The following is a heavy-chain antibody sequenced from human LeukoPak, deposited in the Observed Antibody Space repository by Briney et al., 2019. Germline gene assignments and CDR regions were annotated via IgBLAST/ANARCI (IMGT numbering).Heavy chain of an antibody. J-gene: IGHJ5*02. CDR3: ARDSGDYANRWFDP. CDR1: GGSISSYY. CDR2: IYYSGST. V-gene: IGHV4-59*01. D-gene: IGHD4-17*01. Sequence: SETLSLTCTVSGGSISSYYWSWIRQPPGQGLEWIWYIYYSGSTNYNPSLKSRVTISVDTSKNQFSLKLSSVAAADTAVYYCARDSGDYANRWFDPWGQGTLVTVSS.